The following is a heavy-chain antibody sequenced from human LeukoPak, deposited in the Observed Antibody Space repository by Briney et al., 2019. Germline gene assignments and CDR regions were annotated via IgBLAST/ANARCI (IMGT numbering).Heavy chain of an antibody. CDR3: ASVGVGYDVFDL. CDR2: ISSSGRTI. Sequence: GGALRLSCAASGFTFSDYYMSGIRQAPGKGREGVSYISSSGRTIYYADSVKGQCTISRDNAKNSLYLEMNRLRAEDTDVYYCASVGVGYDVFDLWGRGTMVRVSS. V-gene: IGHV3-11*01. J-gene: IGHJ3*01. CDR1: GFTFSDYY. D-gene: IGHD2-8*01.